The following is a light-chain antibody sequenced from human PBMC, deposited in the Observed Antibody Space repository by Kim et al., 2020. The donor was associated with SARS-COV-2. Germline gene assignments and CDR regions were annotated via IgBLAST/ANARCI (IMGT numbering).Light chain of an antibody. CDR2: EDN. Sequence: NFMLTQPHSVSESPGKTVTISCTRSSGSIASNYVQWYQQRPGSAPTTVIYEDNQRPSGVPDRFSGSIDSSSSSASLTISGLMTEDEADYYCQSYDSSNQGVFGGGTQLTVL. J-gene: IGLJ2*01. V-gene: IGLV6-57*04. CDR1: SGSIASNY. CDR3: QSYDSSNQGV.